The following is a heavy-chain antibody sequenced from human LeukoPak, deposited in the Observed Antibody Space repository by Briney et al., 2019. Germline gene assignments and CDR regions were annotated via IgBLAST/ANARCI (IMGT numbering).Heavy chain of an antibody. CDR1: GGAVSSYY. V-gene: IGHV4-4*09. J-gene: IGHJ4*02. CDR3: ATMFVVRGVFSFDY. Sequence: SETLSLTCTVSGGAVSSYYWSWIRQPPGRGLEWIGYIYTSGSTNYNPSLKSRVTVSLDTSKNQFALKLSSVTAADTAVYYCATMFVVRGVFSFDYWGQGALVTVSS. D-gene: IGHD3-10*01. CDR2: IYTSGST.